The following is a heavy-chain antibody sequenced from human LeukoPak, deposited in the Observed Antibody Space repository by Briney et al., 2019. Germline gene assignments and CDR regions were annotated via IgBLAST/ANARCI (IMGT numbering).Heavy chain of an antibody. D-gene: IGHD5-12*01. J-gene: IGHJ4*02. CDR2: IYYSGST. CDR3: ASLRGYSGYASQGY. CDR1: GGSISSSSYY. Sequence: PSETLSLTCTVSGGSISSSSYYWGWIRQPPGKGLEWIGSIYYSGSTYYSPSLKSRVTISVDTSKNQFSLKLSSVTAADTAVYYCASLRGYSGYASQGYWGQGTLVTVSS. V-gene: IGHV4-39*01.